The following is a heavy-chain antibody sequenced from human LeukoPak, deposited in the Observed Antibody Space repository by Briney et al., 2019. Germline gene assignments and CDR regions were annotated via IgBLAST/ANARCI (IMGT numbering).Heavy chain of an antibody. CDR3: ARVIAVAGSNWFDP. CDR1: GGSISSGSYY. CDR2: IYTSGST. V-gene: IGHV4-61*02. J-gene: IGHJ5*02. D-gene: IGHD6-19*01. Sequence: PSETLSLTCTVSGGSISSGSYYWRWIRQPAGKGLEWIGRIYTSGSTNYNRSLKSRVTISVDTSKNQFSLNLSSVTAADTPVYYCARVIAVAGSNWFDPWGQGTLVTVSS.